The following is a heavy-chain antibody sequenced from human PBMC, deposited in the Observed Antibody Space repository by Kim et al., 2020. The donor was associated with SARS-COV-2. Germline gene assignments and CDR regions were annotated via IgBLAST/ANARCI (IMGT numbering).Heavy chain of an antibody. Sequence: GGSLRLSCAASGFTFSSYSMSWFRQAPGKGLEWISSISSSSSYIYYADSVKGRFTISRDNARASLYLQMNSLRAEDTAVYYCARGLPSVWSSFDYWGQGT. CDR2: ISSSSSYI. CDR1: GFTFSSYS. CDR3: ARGLPSVWSSFDY. V-gene: IGHV3-21*04. J-gene: IGHJ4*03. D-gene: IGHD6-19*01.